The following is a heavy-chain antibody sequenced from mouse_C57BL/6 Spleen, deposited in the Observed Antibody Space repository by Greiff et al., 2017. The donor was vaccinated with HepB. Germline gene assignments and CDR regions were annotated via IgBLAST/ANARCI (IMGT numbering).Heavy chain of an antibody. D-gene: IGHD2-3*01. CDR2: IDPSDSYT. CDR1: GYTFTSYW. CDR3: ARGGYYPFFDY. J-gene: IGHJ2*01. Sequence: VQLQQSGAELVMPGASVKLSCKASGYTFTSYWMHWVKQRPGQGLEWIGEIDPSDSYTNYNQKFKGKSTLTVDKSSSTAYMQLSSLTSEDSAVYYCARGGYYPFFDYWGQGTTLTVSS. V-gene: IGHV1-69*01.